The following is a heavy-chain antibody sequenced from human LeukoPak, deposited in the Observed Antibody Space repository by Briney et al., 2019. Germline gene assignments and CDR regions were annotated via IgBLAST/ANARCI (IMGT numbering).Heavy chain of an antibody. J-gene: IGHJ3*02. CDR2: IYYSGST. CDR1: GGSISSYY. CDR3: ASNRMRDAFDI. Sequence: SETLSLTCTVSGGSISSYYWSWIRQPPGKGLEWIGYIYYSGSTNYNPSLKSRVTISVDMSKNQFSLKLSSVTAADTAVYYCASNRMRDAFDIWGQGTMVTVSS. V-gene: IGHV4-59*01.